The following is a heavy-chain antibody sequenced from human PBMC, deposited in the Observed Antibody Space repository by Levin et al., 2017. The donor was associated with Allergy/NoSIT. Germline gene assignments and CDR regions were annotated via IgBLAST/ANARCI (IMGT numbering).Heavy chain of an antibody. J-gene: IGHJ6*02. Sequence: LSGGSLRLSCAASGFTFSTYGMHWVRQAPGKGLEWVAVISYEGSNEYYADSVKGRFTISRDNSKNTLYLQMNSLGVEDTAVYYCAKDQVVMVYAIYGMDVWGQGTTVTVSS. CDR2: ISYEGSNE. CDR3: AKDQVVMVYAIYGMDV. D-gene: IGHD2-8*01. V-gene: IGHV3-30*18. CDR1: GFTFSTYG.